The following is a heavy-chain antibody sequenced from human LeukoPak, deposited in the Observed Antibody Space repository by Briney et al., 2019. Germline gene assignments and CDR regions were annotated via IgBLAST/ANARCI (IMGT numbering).Heavy chain of an antibody. CDR3: ARTRGSFYFYYYMDV. CDR1: GFTFTRYW. Sequence: GSLRLSCAASGFTFTRYWMSWVRQAPGKGLEWIGIIHYTGTTYYNPSLKSRVTISVDTSKNQFSLRLSSVTAADTALYYCARTRGSFYFYYYMDVWGKGTTVTVSS. V-gene: IGHV4-4*02. J-gene: IGHJ6*03. D-gene: IGHD1-26*01. CDR2: IHYTGTT.